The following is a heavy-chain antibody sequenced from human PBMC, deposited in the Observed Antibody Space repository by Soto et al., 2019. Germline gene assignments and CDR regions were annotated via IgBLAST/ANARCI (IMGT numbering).Heavy chain of an antibody. CDR3: XXXXXXXXDXFDY. Sequence: EVQLLESGGGLVQPGGSLRLSCGASGFTFSSYAMYWVRQAXXXXLEWVSGVSGSGSGTYYADSVKGRFTISRDNSKNTVYLQMNXLRAEDTAVXXXXXXXXXXXDXFDYWGQGTLVTVSS. J-gene: IGHJ4*02. CDR2: VSGSGSGT. V-gene: IGHV3-23*01. CDR1: GFTFSSYA.